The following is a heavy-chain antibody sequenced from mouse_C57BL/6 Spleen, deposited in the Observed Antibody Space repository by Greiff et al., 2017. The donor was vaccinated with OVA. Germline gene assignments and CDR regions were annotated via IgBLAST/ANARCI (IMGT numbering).Heavy chain of an antibody. CDR1: GYTFPSYW. D-gene: IGHD1-1*02. J-gene: IGHJ1*03. CDR2: IDPSDSYT. CDR3: AIWSWYFDV. Sequence: QVQLQQPGAELVMPGASVKLSCKASGYTFPSYWMHWVKQRPGQGLEWIGEIDPSDSYTNYNQKFTGKSTLTVDKSSSTAYMQLSSLTSEDSAVYYCAIWSWYFDVWGTGTTVTVSS. V-gene: IGHV1-69*01.